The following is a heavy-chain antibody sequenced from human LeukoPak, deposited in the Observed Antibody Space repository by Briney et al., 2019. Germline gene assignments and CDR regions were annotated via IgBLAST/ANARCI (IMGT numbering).Heavy chain of an antibody. V-gene: IGHV3-74*01. D-gene: IGHD3-10*01. Sequence: GGSLRLFCAASGFTFSRYWTHWARQAPGKWLEWVSRLNPDGSTTTYADSVKGRFTISRDNAQNTVYLQMNSLRAEDTAVYYCAKDRGYLDYWGQGPLVTVSS. CDR1: GFTFSRYW. J-gene: IGHJ4*02. CDR2: LNPDGSTT. CDR3: AKDRGYLDY.